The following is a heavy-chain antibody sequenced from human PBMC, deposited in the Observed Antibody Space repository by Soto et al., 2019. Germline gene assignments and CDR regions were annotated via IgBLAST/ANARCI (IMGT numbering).Heavy chain of an antibody. CDR3: ARVRYYDYIWGSYRPYYFDY. D-gene: IGHD3-16*02. V-gene: IGHV4-59*12. Sequence: PSETLSLTCTVSGGSISSYYWSWIRQPPGKGLEWIGYIYYSGSTNYNPSLKSRVTISVDTSKNQFSLKLSSVTAADTAVYYCARVRYYDYIWGSYRPYYFDYWGQGTLVTVSS. CDR2: IYYSGST. CDR1: GGSISSYY. J-gene: IGHJ4*02.